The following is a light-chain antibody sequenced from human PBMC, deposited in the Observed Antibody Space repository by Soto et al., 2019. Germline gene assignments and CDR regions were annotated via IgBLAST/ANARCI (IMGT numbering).Light chain of an antibody. Sequence: DIQVTQSPSSLSASVGDRITITCRTSQNINILLNWYQQKPGRAPMVVISAASNLESGVPSRFSGRGSGTEFTLTISNLQPGDSALYFCQESYSTPLAFGGGTKVDI. J-gene: IGKJ4*01. CDR2: AAS. CDR3: QESYSTPLA. V-gene: IGKV1-39*01. CDR1: QNINIL.